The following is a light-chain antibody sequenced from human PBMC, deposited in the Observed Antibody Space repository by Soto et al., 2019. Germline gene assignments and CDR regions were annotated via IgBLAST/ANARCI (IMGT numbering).Light chain of an antibody. CDR3: HQYYSTPWT. Sequence: DIVMTQSPDSLAVSLSERATINCKSSSNSKNSLAWYQQKPGQPPKLLITWASTRESGVPDRISGSGSETDFTFTISSLQAEDVAVYYCHQYYSTPWTFGQGTKVEIK. V-gene: IGKV4-1*01. CDR1: SNSKNS. CDR2: WAS. J-gene: IGKJ1*01.